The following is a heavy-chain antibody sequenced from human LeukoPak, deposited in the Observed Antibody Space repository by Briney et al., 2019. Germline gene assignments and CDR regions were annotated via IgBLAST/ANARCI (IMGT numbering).Heavy chain of an antibody. J-gene: IGHJ4*02. CDR3: AKVSWANYFDY. D-gene: IGHD6-13*01. Sequence: PGGSLRLSCAASGFTFSSYAMSWVRQAPGKGLEWVSTISGSGGNTYHADSVRGRFTISRDNSKNTLYLQMNSLRAEDTAIYYCAKVSWANYFDYWGQGTLVTVSS. CDR1: GFTFSSYA. CDR2: ISGSGGNT. V-gene: IGHV3-23*01.